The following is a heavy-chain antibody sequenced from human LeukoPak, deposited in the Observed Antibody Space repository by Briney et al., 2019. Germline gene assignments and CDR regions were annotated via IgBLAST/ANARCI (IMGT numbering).Heavy chain of an antibody. CDR3: AKDTYYDSSGYWDY. D-gene: IGHD3-22*01. V-gene: IGHV3-9*01. Sequence: PGGSLRLSCAASGFTFDDYAMHWVRHAPGKGLEWVSGISWNSGSIGYADSVKGRFTISRDNAKNSLYLQMNSLRAEDTALYYCAKDTYYDSSGYWDYWGQGTLVTVSS. CDR1: GFTFDDYA. J-gene: IGHJ4*02. CDR2: ISWNSGSI.